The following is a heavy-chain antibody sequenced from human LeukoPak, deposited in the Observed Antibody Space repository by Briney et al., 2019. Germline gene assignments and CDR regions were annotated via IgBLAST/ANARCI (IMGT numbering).Heavy chain of an antibody. D-gene: IGHD2-15*01. Sequence: QAGGSLRLSCAASGFTFSSYSMNWVRQAPGKGLEWVSYISSGSSTIYYADSVKGRFTISRDNAKNSLYLQMNSLRAEDTAVYYCARGPPSSYFDYWGQGTLVTVSS. CDR1: GFTFSSYS. V-gene: IGHV3-48*01. J-gene: IGHJ4*02. CDR3: ARGPPSSYFDY. CDR2: ISSGSSTI.